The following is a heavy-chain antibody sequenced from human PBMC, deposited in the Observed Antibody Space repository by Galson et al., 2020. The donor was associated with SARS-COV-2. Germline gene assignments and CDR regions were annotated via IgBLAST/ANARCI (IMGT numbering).Heavy chain of an antibody. J-gene: IGHJ6*02. CDR2: ISSGSDYI. CDR3: AREASWAMFGMDV. D-gene: IGHD1-26*01. Sequence: GVSLRLSCAVSGFTFSSYTMTWVRQAPGKGLEWVLSISSGSDYIYNADSVKGRFTISRDNAKNSLYLQMNSLRAEDTAVYYCAREASWAMFGMDVWGQGTTVTVSS. CDR1: GFTFSSYT. V-gene: IGHV3-21*01.